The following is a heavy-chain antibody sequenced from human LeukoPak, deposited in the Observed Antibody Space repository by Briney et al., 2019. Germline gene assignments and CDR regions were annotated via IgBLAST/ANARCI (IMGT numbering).Heavy chain of an antibody. CDR2: ISGSGGST. D-gene: IGHD6-13*01. CDR3: AKRASAAGYYYYYMDV. V-gene: IGHV3-23*01. Sequence: GGSLRLSCAASGFTFSSYGMSWVRQAPGKGLEWVSAISGSGGSTYYADSVKGRFTISRDNSKNTLYLQMNSLRAEDTAVYYCAKRASAAGYYYYYMDVWGKGTTVTISS. CDR1: GFTFSSYG. J-gene: IGHJ6*03.